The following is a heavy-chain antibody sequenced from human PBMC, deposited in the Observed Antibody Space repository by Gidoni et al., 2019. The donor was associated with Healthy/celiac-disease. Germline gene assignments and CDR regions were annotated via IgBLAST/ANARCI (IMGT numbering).Heavy chain of an antibody. CDR3: AKRLRWAGDY. CDR2: ISYDGSNK. CDR1: GFTFSSYG. D-gene: IGHD4-17*01. Sequence: QVQLVASGGGVVQPGRSLRLSCAASGFTFSSYGMHWVRQAPGKGLEWVAVISYDGSNKYYADSVKGRFTISRDNSKNTLYLQMNSLRAEDTAVYYCAKRLRWAGDYWGQGTLVTVSS. J-gene: IGHJ4*02. V-gene: IGHV3-30*18.